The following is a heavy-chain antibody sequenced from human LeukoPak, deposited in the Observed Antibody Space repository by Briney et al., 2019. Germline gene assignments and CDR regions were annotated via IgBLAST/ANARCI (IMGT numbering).Heavy chain of an antibody. CDR1: GFTFSSYG. Sequence: PGGSLRLSCAASGFTFSSYGMQWVRQAPGKGLEWVAFIRYDGSNKYYTDSVKGRFTISRDNSKNTLYLQMNSLRAEDTSVYYCAKDMHSSITSCHKGFDYWGQGTLVTVSS. J-gene: IGHJ4*02. CDR2: IRYDGSNK. V-gene: IGHV3-30*02. CDR3: AKDMHSSITSCHKGFDY. D-gene: IGHD2-2*01.